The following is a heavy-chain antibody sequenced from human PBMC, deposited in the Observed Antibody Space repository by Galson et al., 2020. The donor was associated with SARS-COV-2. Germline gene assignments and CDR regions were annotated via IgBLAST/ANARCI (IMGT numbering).Heavy chain of an antibody. Sequence: SVNVSCKASGGASSKFVVSWVRQAPGQGLEWMGGIIPVLGVSNFAQKFQGRVSFTADESTSTVYMELNSLKSEDTAVYFCAKSHDTFGYLVYWGQGTLVTVS. V-gene: IGHV1-69*13. CDR2: IIPVLGVS. J-gene: IGHJ4*02. CDR3: AKSHDTFGYLVY. D-gene: IGHD3-22*01. CDR1: GGASSKFV.